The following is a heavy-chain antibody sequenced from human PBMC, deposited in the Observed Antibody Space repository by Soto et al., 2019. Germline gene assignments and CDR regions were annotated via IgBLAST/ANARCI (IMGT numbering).Heavy chain of an antibody. CDR2: MYYRGIT. CDR1: GGSVNSYY. D-gene: IGHD5-18*01. V-gene: IGHV4-59*02. J-gene: IGHJ5*02. CDR3: ATTGGYSSGDMGVDP. Sequence: VQLQESGPGLVKPSETLSLTCTVSGGSVNSYYWNWIRQPPGKGLEWIGYMYYRGITKYNPSFQSRVTISIDTSKNQFSLKLNSVTAADTAVYYCATTGGYSSGDMGVDPWGQGTLVTVSS.